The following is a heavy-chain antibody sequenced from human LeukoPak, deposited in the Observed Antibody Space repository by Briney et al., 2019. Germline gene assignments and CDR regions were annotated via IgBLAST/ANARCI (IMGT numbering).Heavy chain of an antibody. D-gene: IGHD2-21*01. V-gene: IGHV3-21*01. CDR2: ISSSRSNI. CDR1: GFTFSRYS. Sequence: PGGSLRLSCAASGFTFSRYSMNWVRQAPGKGKERVSSISSSRSNIYSADSVKGRFTISRDNAKNSLYLQMNSLRAEDTAVYYCARGCGGDCYYYMDVWGKGTTVIVSS. J-gene: IGHJ6*03. CDR3: ARGCGGDCYYYMDV.